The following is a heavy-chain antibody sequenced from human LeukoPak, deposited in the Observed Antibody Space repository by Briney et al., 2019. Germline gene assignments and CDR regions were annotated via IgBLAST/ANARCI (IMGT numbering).Heavy chain of an antibody. Sequence: GGSLRLSCAASGFTFSSYAMSWVRQAPGKGLAWVSTISGGSGSTYCADSVKGRFTISRDNAKNSLYLQMNSLRAEDTAVYYCAREMATIRDSWGQGTLVTVSS. CDR3: AREMATIRDS. V-gene: IGHV3-23*01. CDR1: GFTFSSYA. J-gene: IGHJ4*02. D-gene: IGHD5-24*01. CDR2: ISGGSGST.